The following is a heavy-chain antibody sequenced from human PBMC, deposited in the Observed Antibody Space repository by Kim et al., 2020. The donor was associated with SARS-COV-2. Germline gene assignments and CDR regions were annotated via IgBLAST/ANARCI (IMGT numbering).Heavy chain of an antibody. CDR2: DT. V-gene: IGHV5-51*01. D-gene: IGHD3-22*01. J-gene: IGHJ4*02. CDR3: ARLGSGYSDY. Sequence: DTRYSPAVQGQVTIAADKSISTAYLQWSSLKASDTAMYYCARLGSGYSDYWGQGTLVTVSS.